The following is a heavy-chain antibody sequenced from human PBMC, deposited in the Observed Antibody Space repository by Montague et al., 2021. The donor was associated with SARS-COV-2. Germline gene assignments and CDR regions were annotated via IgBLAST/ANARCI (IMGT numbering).Heavy chain of an antibody. V-gene: IGHV4-4*07. J-gene: IGHJ4*02. CDR1: GDSIRYFY. D-gene: IGHD6-13*01. CDR3: ARDVVAAPGTFDY. Sequence: SETLSLTCTVSGDSIRYFYWSWIRQPAGKGLEWIGRVSASGSTNYNPSLNSRATMSVDTSKKQFSLRLSPVTAADTAVYYCARDVVAAPGTFDYWGQGTLVAVSS. CDR2: VSASGST.